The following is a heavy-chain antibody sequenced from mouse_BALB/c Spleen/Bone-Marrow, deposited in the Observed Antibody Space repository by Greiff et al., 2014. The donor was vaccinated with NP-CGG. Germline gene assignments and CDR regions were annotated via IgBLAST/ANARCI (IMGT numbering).Heavy chain of an antibody. D-gene: IGHD4-1*01. V-gene: IGHV14-3*02. J-gene: IGHJ4*01. CDR2: IDPANGNT. Sequence: VQLQQPGAELVKPGASVKLSCTASGFNIKDTYMHWVKQRPEQGLEWIGRIDPANGNTKYDAKFQGKATITADTSSNTAYLQLSSLTSEDTAVYYFARWEYYAMDYWGQGTSVTVSS. CDR1: GFNIKDTY. CDR3: ARWEYYAMDY.